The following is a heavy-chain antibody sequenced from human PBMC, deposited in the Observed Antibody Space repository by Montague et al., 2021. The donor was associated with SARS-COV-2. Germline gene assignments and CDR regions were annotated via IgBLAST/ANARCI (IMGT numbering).Heavy chain of an antibody. J-gene: IGHJ6*02. CDR1: GFTLRDYG. CDR2: IDWNSGST. D-gene: IGHD3-9*01. CDR3: ARVAGHDIGGLDV. Sequence: SLRLSCAASGFTLRDYGMTWVRQFPGKGLEWVANIDWNSGSTGYADSVKGRFTISRDNAKNSLYLQVNSLRVEDTALYYCARVAGHDIGGLDVWGQGTTVTVSS. V-gene: IGHV3-20*04.